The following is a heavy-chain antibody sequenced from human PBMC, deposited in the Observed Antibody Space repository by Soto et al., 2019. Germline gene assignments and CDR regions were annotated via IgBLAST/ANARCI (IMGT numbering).Heavy chain of an antibody. D-gene: IGHD3-22*01. CDR3: EKGGHYYDSSGFGY. CDR1: GFTFSSYA. V-gene: IGHV3-23*01. J-gene: IGHJ4*02. Sequence: EVQLLESGGGLVQPGGSLRLSCAASGFTFSSYAMSWVRQAPGKGLEWVSAISGSGGSTYYADSVKGRFTISRDNSKNTLYLQMNSLRAEDTGVYYCEKGGHYYDSSGFGYWGQGTLVTVSS. CDR2: ISGSGGST.